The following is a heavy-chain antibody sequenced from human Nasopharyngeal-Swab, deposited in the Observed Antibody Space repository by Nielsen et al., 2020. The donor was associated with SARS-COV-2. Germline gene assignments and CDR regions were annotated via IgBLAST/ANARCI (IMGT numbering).Heavy chain of an antibody. V-gene: IGHV3-21*01. CDR1: GVTFSSYS. Sequence: GGSLSLSCAASGVTFSSYSMNWVRQAPGKGLEWVSSISSSSSYIYYADSVKGRFTISRDNAKNSLYLQMNSLRAEDTAVYYCAADSGSYFGYYYYGMDVWGQGTTVTVSS. J-gene: IGHJ6*02. CDR2: ISSSSSYI. CDR3: AADSGSYFGYYYYGMDV. D-gene: IGHD1-26*01.